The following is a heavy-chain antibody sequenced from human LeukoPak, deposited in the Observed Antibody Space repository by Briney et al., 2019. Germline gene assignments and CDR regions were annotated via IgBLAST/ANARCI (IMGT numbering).Heavy chain of an antibody. CDR3: TGGSSISAQGDT. CDR2: ISSYNCHT. Sequence: GASVKVSCQASGYTFTRYRLSWVRQAPGHGLEWMGWISSYNCHTNYPHKLQGRVTMPTDTATRTAYMGLRSITSDDTAVFYCTGGSSISAQGDTWGQGTLVSVSS. D-gene: IGHD3-16*01. J-gene: IGHJ1*01. V-gene: IGHV1-18*01. CDR1: GYTFTRYR.